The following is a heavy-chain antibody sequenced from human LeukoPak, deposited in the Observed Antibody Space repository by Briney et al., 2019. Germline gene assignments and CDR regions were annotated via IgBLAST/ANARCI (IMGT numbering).Heavy chain of an antibody. CDR3: ARRSIDIVVVPAAHNFDY. CDR1: GGSISSSGYY. Sequence: SETLSLTCTVSGGSISSSGYYWGWIRQPPGKGLEWIGSIYYSGSTYYNPSLKSRVTISVDTSKNQFSLKLSSVTAADTAVHYCARRSIDIVVVPAAHNFDYWGQGTLVTVSS. J-gene: IGHJ4*02. V-gene: IGHV4-39*01. CDR2: IYYSGST. D-gene: IGHD2-2*01.